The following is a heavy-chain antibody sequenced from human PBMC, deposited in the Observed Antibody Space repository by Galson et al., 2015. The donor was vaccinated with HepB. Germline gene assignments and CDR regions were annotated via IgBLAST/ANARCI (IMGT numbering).Heavy chain of an antibody. J-gene: IGHJ3*02. Sequence: LRLSCAASGFTVSSNYMSWVRQAPGKGLEWVSVIYSGGSTYYADSVKGRFTISRDNSKNTLYLQMNSLRAEDTAVYYCARDYGGNSAAFDIWGQGTIVTVSS. V-gene: IGHV3-53*01. CDR2: IYSGGST. CDR1: GFTVSSNY. D-gene: IGHD4-23*01. CDR3: ARDYGGNSAAFDI.